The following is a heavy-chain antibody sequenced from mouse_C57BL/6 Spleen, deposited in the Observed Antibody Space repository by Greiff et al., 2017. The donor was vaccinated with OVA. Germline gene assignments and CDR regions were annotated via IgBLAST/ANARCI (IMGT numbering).Heavy chain of an antibody. CDR3: ARKGLRQEGWFAY. V-gene: IGHV1-47*01. J-gene: IGHJ3*01. Sequence: QVQLKQSGAELVKPGASVKMSCKASDYTFTTYPIEWMKQNHGKSLEWIGNFHPYNDDTKYNEKFKGKATLTVEKSSSTVYLELSRLTSDDSAVYYCARKGLRQEGWFAYWGQGTLVTVSA. CDR1: DYTFTTYP. CDR2: FHPYNDDT. D-gene: IGHD2-4*01.